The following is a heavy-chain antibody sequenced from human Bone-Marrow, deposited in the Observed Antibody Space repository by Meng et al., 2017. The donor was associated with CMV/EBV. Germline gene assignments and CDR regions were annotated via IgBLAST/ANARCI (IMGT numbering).Heavy chain of an antibody. CDR3: ARVIVATLDYYYGMDV. V-gene: IGHV1-2*02. CDR1: GYTFTGYY. D-gene: IGHD5-12*01. Sequence: ASVKVSCKASGYTFTGYYMHWVRQAPGQGLEWMGWINPNSGGTNYAQKFQGRVTMTRDTSISTAYMELSRLRSDDTAVYYCARVIVATLDYYYGMDVWGQGTTVTVSS. J-gene: IGHJ6*02. CDR2: INPNSGGT.